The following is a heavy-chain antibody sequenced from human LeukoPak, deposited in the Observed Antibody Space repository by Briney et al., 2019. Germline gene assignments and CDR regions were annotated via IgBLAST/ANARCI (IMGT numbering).Heavy chain of an antibody. CDR1: GFTFSSYG. V-gene: IGHV3-33*01. D-gene: IGHD2/OR15-2a*01. J-gene: IGHJ4*02. CDR3: GRENRHYFDY. CDR2: IWYDGSNK. Sequence: PGGSLRLSCAASGFTFSSYGMHWVRQAPGKGLEWVAVIWYDGSNKYYADSVKGRFTISRDNSKNTLYLQMNSLRAEDTAVYYWGRENRHYFDYGGKEPLVTVSS.